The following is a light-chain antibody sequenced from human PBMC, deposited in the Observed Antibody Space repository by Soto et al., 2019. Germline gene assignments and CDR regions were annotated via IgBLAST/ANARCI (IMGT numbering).Light chain of an antibody. CDR3: HQYLRPPLT. CDR1: QSVSNY. V-gene: IGKV1-39*01. Sequence: DIQMTQSPSSLSASVGDRVTITCRASQSVSNYLNWYQQKPGKAPTLLIYAASTLQSGVPSRISGSGSGTDFTLTSSSLQPEAFATYYCHQYLRPPLTFGPGTNVDIK. J-gene: IGKJ3*01. CDR2: AAS.